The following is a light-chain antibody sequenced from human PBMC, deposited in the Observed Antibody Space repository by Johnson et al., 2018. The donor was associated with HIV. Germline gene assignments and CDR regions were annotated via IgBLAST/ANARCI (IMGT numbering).Light chain of an antibody. V-gene: IGLV1-51*02. CDR2: KND. Sequence: QSVLTQPPSVSAAPGQKVTISCSGTSSNIGNTYISWYQQLPGTAPKLLIYKNDKRPSGIPDRFSGSKSGTSATLGITGLQTGDEADYYCGAWDASLSTGGVFGTVTKVTVL. CDR1: SSNIGNTY. J-gene: IGLJ1*01. CDR3: GAWDASLSTGGV.